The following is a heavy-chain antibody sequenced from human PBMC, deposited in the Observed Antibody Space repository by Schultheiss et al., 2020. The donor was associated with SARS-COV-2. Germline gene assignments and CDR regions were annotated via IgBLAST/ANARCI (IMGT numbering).Heavy chain of an antibody. J-gene: IGHJ6*02. D-gene: IGHD4-17*01. CDR1: GYTFTSYG. Sequence: SVKVSCKASGYTFTSYGISWVRQAPGQGLEWMGGIIPIFGTANYAQKFQGRVTITRDTSASTAYMELSSLRSGDTAVYYCARDPFPEYGSYYYGMDVWGQGTTVTVSS. CDR3: ARDPFPEYGSYYYGMDV. V-gene: IGHV1-69*05. CDR2: IIPIFGTA.